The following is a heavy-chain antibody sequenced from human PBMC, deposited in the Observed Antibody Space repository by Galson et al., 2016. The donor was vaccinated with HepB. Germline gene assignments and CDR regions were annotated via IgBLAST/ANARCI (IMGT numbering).Heavy chain of an antibody. CDR3: AQGTIL. J-gene: IGHJ4*02. D-gene: IGHD3-3*01. CDR2: ISAGGGST. CDR1: GFTFTSQT. Sequence: SLRLSCAVSGFTFTSQTMNWVRQAPGKGLEWVSGISAGGGSTNYADSVTGRFTISRDNSKYTLYLQMNSLRTEDTAVYYCAQGTILRGQGTLVTVSS. V-gene: IGHV3-23*01.